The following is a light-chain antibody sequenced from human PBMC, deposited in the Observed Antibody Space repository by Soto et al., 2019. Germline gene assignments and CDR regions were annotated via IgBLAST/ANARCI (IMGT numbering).Light chain of an antibody. Sequence: PGERVTLSCRASQSVSSSYLTWYQQKPGQAPRLLIYGASTRATSIPARFSGSGSGTDFTLTSSSLQPEDFAVYYCQQDYNWWTFGQGTKVEIK. CDR1: QSVSSSY. CDR2: GAS. V-gene: IGKV3D-7*01. CDR3: QQDYNWWT. J-gene: IGKJ1*01.